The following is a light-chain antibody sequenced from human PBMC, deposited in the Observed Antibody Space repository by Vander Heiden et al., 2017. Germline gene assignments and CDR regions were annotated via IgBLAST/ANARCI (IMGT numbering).Light chain of an antibody. CDR3: SSYAGGNIWV. Sequence: QSALPHPPSASGSPGQSVTISCTGSSSDVGVYNYVSWYQQHPGKVPKLMIYEVTRRPSGVPDRFSGSKSGNTASLTVSGLQAEDEADYYCSSYAGGNIWVFGGGTKLTVL. V-gene: IGLV2-8*01. J-gene: IGLJ3*02. CDR1: SSDVGVYNY. CDR2: EVT.